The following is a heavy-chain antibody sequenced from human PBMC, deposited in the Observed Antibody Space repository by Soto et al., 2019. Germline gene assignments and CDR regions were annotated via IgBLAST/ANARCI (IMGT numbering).Heavy chain of an antibody. Sequence: HAQVVQSGAEVKKPGASVKVSCKASGYTFTSYGISWVRQAPGQGLEWMGWINSYNGNTNYAQKLQGRVTMTTDTSTSTAYMELRSLSSDDTAVYYCAREPVAGIWFDPWGQGTLVTVSS. CDR3: AREPVAGIWFDP. D-gene: IGHD6-19*01. J-gene: IGHJ5*02. V-gene: IGHV1-18*01. CDR1: GYTFTSYG. CDR2: INSYNGNT.